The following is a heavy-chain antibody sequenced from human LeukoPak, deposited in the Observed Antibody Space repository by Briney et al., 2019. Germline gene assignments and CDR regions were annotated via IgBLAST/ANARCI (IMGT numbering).Heavy chain of an antibody. V-gene: IGHV3-23*01. Sequence: GGSLRLSCAATGFTFSSYAMSWVRQAPGKGLECVSAISGSGSITDYADSVKGRFTISRDNSKNTLHLQMNSLRAEDTAVYYCAKAARVVVTHIDYWGQGTLVTVSS. CDR1: GFTFSSYA. CDR2: ISGSGSIT. D-gene: IGHD2-15*01. CDR3: AKAARVVVTHIDY. J-gene: IGHJ4*02.